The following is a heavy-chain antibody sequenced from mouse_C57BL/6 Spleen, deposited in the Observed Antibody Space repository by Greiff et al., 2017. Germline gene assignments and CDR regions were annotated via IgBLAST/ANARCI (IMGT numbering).Heavy chain of an antibody. CDR1: GYTFTSYW. J-gene: IGHJ1*03. V-gene: IGHV1-55*01. CDR2: IYPGSGST. Sequence: QVQLKQPGAELVKPGASVKMSCKASGYTFTSYWITWVKQRPGKGLEWIGDIYPGSGSTNYNEKFKSKATLTVDTSSSTAYMQLSSLTSEDSAVYYCARSSRYGSRGWYFDVWGTGTTVTVSS. CDR3: ARSSRYGSRGWYFDV. D-gene: IGHD2-10*02.